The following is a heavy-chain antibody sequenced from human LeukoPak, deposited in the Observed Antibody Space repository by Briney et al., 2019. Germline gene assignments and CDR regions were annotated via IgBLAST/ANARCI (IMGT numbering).Heavy chain of an antibody. V-gene: IGHV5-51*01. CDR1: GYSFTSYW. Sequence: RGESLKISCKGSGYSFTSYWIGWVRQLPGKGLEWMGIIYPGDSDTRYSPSFQGQVTISADKSISTAYPQWSSLKASDTAMYYCARGYCSSTSCYNWFDPWGQGTLVTVSS. D-gene: IGHD2-2*01. CDR3: ARGYCSSTSCYNWFDP. J-gene: IGHJ5*02. CDR2: IYPGDSDT.